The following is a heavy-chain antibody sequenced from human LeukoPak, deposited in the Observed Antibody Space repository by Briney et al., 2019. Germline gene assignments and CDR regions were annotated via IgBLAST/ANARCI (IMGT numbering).Heavy chain of an antibody. CDR3: TRAPMNWFDP. V-gene: IGHV3-73*01. Sequence: GGSLRLSCAASGFTFSGSAMHWVRQASGKGLEWVGRIRSKANSYATAYAASVKGRFTIYRDDSKNTAYLQMNSLETEETAVYYCTRAPMNWFDPWGRGPLVTVSS. J-gene: IGHJ5*02. CDR1: GFTFSGSA. CDR2: IRSKANSYAT.